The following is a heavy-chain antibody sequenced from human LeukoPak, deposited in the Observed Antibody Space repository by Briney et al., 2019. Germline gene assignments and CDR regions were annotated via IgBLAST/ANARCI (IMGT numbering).Heavy chain of an antibody. CDR3: AKGKDIVVVPAAHFDY. J-gene: IGHJ4*02. Sequence: PGGSLRLSCAASGFTFSSYAMSWVRQAPGKGLEWVSAISGSGGSTYYADSVKGRFTISRDNSKNTLYLQMNSLRAEDTAVYYCAKGKDIVVVPAAHFDYWGQGTLVTVSS. CDR2: ISGSGGST. D-gene: IGHD2-2*01. V-gene: IGHV3-23*01. CDR1: GFTFSSYA.